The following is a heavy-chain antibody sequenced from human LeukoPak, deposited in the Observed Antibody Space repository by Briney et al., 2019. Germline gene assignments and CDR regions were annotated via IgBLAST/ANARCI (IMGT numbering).Heavy chain of an antibody. CDR3: ARDKREPRYAFDI. CDR2: IIPIFGTA. J-gene: IGHJ3*02. Sequence: ASVKVSCKASGGTFSSYAISWVRQDPGQGLEWMGGIIPIFGTANYAQKFQGRVTITADESTSTAYMELSSLRSEDTAVYYCARDKREPRYAFDIWGQGTMITVSS. D-gene: IGHD1-26*01. CDR1: GGTFSSYA. V-gene: IGHV1-69*13.